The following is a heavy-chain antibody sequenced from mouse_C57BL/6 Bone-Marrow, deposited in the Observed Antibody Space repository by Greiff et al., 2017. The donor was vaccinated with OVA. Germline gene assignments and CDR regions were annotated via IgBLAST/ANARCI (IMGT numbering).Heavy chain of an antibody. V-gene: IGHV5-17*01. D-gene: IGHD2-3*01. Sequence: EVNLVESGGGLVKPGGSLKLSCAASGFTFSDYGMHWVRQAPEKGLEWVAYISSGSSTIYSAETVKGRFTISRDNAKNTRVLQMTGLRAEDTAMYYCARPRWLLLDYWGQGTTLTVSS. CDR3: ARPRWLLLDY. CDR1: GFTFSDYG. CDR2: ISSGSSTI. J-gene: IGHJ2*01.